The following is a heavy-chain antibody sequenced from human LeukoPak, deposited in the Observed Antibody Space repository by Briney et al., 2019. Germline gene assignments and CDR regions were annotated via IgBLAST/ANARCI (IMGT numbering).Heavy chain of an antibody. CDR1: GYSFTTYY. CDR3: ARDEITTEENDFDY. J-gene: IGHJ4*02. CDR2: INPSDGWT. V-gene: IGHV1-46*01. Sequence: GASVTVSCTASGYSFTTYYIHWVRQAPGQGLDWVAIINPSDGWTKYAQRLQGRVTLTRDTSTSTVYMELGSLTSEDTAVYYCARDEITTEENDFDYWGQGTLVTVSS. D-gene: IGHD1-1*01.